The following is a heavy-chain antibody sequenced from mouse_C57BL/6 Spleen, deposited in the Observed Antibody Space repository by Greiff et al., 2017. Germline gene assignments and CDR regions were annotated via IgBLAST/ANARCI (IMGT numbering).Heavy chain of an antibody. J-gene: IGHJ1*03. V-gene: IGHV1-52*01. CDR2: IDPSDSET. D-gene: IGHD3-1*01. CDR3: ARSGARATSMDD. Sequence: QVQLQQPGAELVRPGSSVKLSCKASGYTFTSYWMHWVKQRPIQGLEWIGNIDPSDSETHYNQKFKDKATLTVDKSSSTAYMQLSSLTSEDSAVXFCARSGARATSMDDWGTGTTVTVSS. CDR1: GYTFTSYW.